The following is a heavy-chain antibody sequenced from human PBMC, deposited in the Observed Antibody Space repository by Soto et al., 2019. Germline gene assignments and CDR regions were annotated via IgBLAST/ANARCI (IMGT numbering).Heavy chain of an antibody. D-gene: IGHD6-25*01. Sequence: QVQLQESGPGLVKPSGTLSLTCAVSGGSISSSNWWSWVRQPPGKGLEWIGEIYHSGSTNYNPSLKRRVNISVDKTKHQVSLKLSSVTAADTAVYYCARGYIAAERMKGWFDPWGQGTLVTVSS. J-gene: IGHJ5*02. CDR3: ARGYIAAERMKGWFDP. CDR1: GGSISSSNW. CDR2: IYHSGST. V-gene: IGHV4-4*02.